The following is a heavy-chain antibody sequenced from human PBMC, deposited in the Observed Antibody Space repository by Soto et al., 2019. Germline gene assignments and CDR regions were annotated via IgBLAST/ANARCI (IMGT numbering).Heavy chain of an antibody. CDR3: AREQWGFDS. V-gene: IGHV4-31*03. CDR2: IYYSGNS. J-gene: IGHJ4*02. D-gene: IGHD6-19*01. CDR1: GGSISSSSYF. Sequence: LSLTCTVSGGSISSSSYFWGWIRQHPGKGLEWLANIYYSGNSYYNPSLKSRLSISVDTSKNQFSLELSSVTAADTAVYYCAREQWGFDSWGQGTLVTVSS.